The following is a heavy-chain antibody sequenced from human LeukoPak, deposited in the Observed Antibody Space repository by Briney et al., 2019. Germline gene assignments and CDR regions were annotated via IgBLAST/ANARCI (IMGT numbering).Heavy chain of an antibody. V-gene: IGHV3-48*02. CDR2: IRSSSSII. Sequence: GGSLRLSCAVSGLSFSGYSMNWVRRAPGKGLEWVSYIRSSSSIIYYADSVKGRFTISRDNAKNSLYLQMNSLRDEDTAVYYCTRGRGDDGYDYFDYWGQGTLVTVSS. J-gene: IGHJ4*02. D-gene: IGHD5-12*01. CDR1: GLSFSGYS. CDR3: TRGRGDDGYDYFDY.